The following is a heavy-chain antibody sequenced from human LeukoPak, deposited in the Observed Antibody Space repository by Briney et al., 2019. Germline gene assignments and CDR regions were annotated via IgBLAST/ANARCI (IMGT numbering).Heavy chain of an antibody. CDR3: ATRLGYCSGGSCSNWFDP. CDR2: IYPGDSDT. Sequence: GESLKISCKGSGYSFTSYWIGWVRQMPGKGLEWMGIIYPGDSDTRYSPPFQGQVTISADKSISTAYLQWSSLKASDTAMYYCATRLGYCSGGSCSNWFDPWGQGTLVTVSS. CDR1: GYSFTSYW. D-gene: IGHD2-15*01. V-gene: IGHV5-51*01. J-gene: IGHJ5*02.